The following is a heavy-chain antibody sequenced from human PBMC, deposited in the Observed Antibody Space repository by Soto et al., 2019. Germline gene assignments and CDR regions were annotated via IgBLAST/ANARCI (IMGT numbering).Heavy chain of an antibody. CDR1: GGSFSGYS. CDR3: ARGRTLITGTSLDY. V-gene: IGHV4-34*01. J-gene: IGHJ4*02. Sequence: QVQLQQWGAGLLKPSETLSLTCAVYGGSFSGYSWTWIRMPPGKGLEWVGEINRIGSTNYKPSLRGRATISVDTSKNQVSLKVSSVTAADTAVYYCARGRTLITGTSLDYWGQGTLVTVSS. CDR2: INRIGST. D-gene: IGHD1-20*01.